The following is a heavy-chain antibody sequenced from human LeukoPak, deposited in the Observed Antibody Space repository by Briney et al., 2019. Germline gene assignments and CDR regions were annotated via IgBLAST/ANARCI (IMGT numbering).Heavy chain of an antibody. V-gene: IGHV3-23*01. CDR3: ARGRAGAFDI. CDR2: ISGSGGST. CDR1: GFTFSSYA. Sequence: GGSLRLSCAASGFTFSSYAMSWVRQAPGKGLKWVSAISGSGGSTYYADSVKGRFTISRHNSKNTLYLQMNSLRAEDTAVYYCARGRAGAFDIWGQGTMVTVSS. J-gene: IGHJ3*02.